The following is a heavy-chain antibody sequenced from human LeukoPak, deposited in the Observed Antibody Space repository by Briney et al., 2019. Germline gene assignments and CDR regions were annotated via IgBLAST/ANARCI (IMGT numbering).Heavy chain of an antibody. J-gene: IGHJ6*03. CDR2: IYYSGGT. CDR1: GGSISSYY. Sequence: PSETLSLTCTVSGGSISSYYWSWIRQPPGKGLEWIGYIYYSGGTNYNPSLKSRVTISVDTSKNQFSLKLSSVTAADTAVYYCARVGSYYYYYMDVWGKGTTVTVSS. CDR3: ARVGSYYYYYMDV. V-gene: IGHV4-59*01. D-gene: IGHD2-15*01.